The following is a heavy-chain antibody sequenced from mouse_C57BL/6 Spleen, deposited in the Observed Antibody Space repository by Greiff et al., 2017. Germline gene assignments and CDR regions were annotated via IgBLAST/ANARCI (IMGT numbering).Heavy chain of an antibody. Sequence: VQLQQSGPVLVKPGASVKMSCKASGYTFTDYYMNWVKQSHGKSLEWIGVINPYNGGTSYNQKFKGKATLTVDKSSSTAYMELNSLTSEDSAVYYCARDYDGGSYAMDYWGQGTSVTVSS. J-gene: IGHJ4*01. CDR2: INPYNGGT. D-gene: IGHD2-4*01. V-gene: IGHV1-19*01. CDR3: ARDYDGGSYAMDY. CDR1: GYTFTDYY.